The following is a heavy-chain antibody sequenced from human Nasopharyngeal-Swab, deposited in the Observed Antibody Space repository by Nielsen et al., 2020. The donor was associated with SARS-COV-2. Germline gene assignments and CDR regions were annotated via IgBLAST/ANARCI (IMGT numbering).Heavy chain of an antibody. D-gene: IGHD2-15*01. CDR2: INTDARDT. CDR1: GITLSNSW. Sequence: ETLSLTCVASGITLSNSWMHWVRQGPGKGLVWVSRINTDARDTTYADSVKGRFTISRDNAKNTLYLQMDSLRVEDTAVYYCAREEAWSKTFDRWGQGTLVTVAS. J-gene: IGHJ5*02. CDR3: AREEAWSKTFDR. V-gene: IGHV3-74*01.